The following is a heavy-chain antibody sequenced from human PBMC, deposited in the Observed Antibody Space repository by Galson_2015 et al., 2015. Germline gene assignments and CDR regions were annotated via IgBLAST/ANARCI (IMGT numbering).Heavy chain of an antibody. D-gene: IGHD3-16*01. CDR3: ASGGGKARKLEGLDY. Sequence: ATLSLTCAVSGGSISSGTWWRWVRPPPGQGLEWIGEIYHSGSTNYNPSLKSRVTISVDKSKNQFSLKLSAVPAEETAVYYCASGGGKARKLEGLDYWGQGTLVTVSS. V-gene: IGHV4-4*02. CDR2: IYHSGST. J-gene: IGHJ4*02. CDR1: GGSISSGTW.